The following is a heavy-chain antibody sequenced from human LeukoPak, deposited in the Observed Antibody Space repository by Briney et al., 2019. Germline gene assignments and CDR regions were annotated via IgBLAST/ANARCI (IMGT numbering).Heavy chain of an antibody. CDR2: IYTSGST. CDR1: GASVSSGSYY. D-gene: IGHD3-10*01. V-gene: IGHV4-61*02. CDR3: ARLGDGYAFDI. Sequence: PSQTLSLTCTVSGASVSSGSYYWTWIRQPAGKGLEWIGRIYTSGSTNYNPSLKSRVTMSVDTSKNQFSLKLSSVTAADTAVYYCARLGDGYAFDIWGQGTMVTVSS. J-gene: IGHJ3*02.